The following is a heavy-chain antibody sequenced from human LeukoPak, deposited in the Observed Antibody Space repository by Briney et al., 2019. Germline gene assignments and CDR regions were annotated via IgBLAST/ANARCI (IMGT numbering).Heavy chain of an antibody. V-gene: IGHV4-59*01. Sequence: SETLSLTCTVSGGSLSSYYWSWIRQPPGKGLEWIGYIYYSGSTNYNPSLKSRVTISVDTSKNQFSLKLSSVTAADTAVYYCARVWGITGTTLWFDPWGQGTLVTVSS. CDR1: GGSLSSYY. CDR3: ARVWGITGTTLWFDP. D-gene: IGHD1-7*01. J-gene: IGHJ5*02. CDR2: IYYSGST.